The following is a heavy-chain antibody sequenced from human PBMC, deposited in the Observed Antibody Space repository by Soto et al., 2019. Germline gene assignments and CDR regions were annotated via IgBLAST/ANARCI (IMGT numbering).Heavy chain of an antibody. CDR1: GGTFNTYA. CDR3: AREVQVHTPAFVY. Sequence: QVQLVQSGAEMKKPGSSAKVSCQSSGGTFNTYAMNWVRQAPGQGPEWMGDISPMFGAANYAPKCQGRVTITADESTGTSYMQLSSLTSEDTALYFCAREVQVHTPAFVYWGQGTLVTVSS. D-gene: IGHD3-10*01. J-gene: IGHJ4*02. V-gene: IGHV1-69*19. CDR2: ISPMFGAA.